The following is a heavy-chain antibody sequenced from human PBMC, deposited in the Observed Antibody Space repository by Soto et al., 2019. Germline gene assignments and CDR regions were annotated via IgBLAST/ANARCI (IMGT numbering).Heavy chain of an antibody. V-gene: IGHV1-18*04. CDR1: GYTFTSYG. CDR2: ISAYNGNT. CDR3: ARDGIAAAGPHYYYYGMDV. Sequence: ASVKVSCKASGYTFTSYGISGVRQAPGQGLEWMGWISAYNGNTNYAQKLQGRVTMTTDTSTSTAYMELRSLRSDDTAVYYCARDGIAAAGPHYYYYGMDVWGQGTTVTVSS. D-gene: IGHD6-13*01. J-gene: IGHJ6*02.